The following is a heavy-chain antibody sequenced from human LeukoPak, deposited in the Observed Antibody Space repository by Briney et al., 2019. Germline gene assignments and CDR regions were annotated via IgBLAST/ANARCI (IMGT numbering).Heavy chain of an antibody. J-gene: IGHJ6*02. CDR1: GFTFRDYW. CDR3: ARDAVDTANAV. Sequence: GGSLRLSCAASGFTFRDYWLHWVRQAPGKGLMWVSRISGDGSSLNYAGSVKGRFTISRDNAKNTLYLQMNSLRAEDTAVYYCARDAVDTANAVWGQGTTVTVSS. V-gene: IGHV3-74*01. D-gene: IGHD5-18*01. CDR2: ISGDGSSL.